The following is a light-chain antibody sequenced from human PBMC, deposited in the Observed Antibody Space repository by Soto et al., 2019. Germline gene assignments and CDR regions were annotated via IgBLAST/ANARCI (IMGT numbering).Light chain of an antibody. Sequence: IHMTQLPSSLSAYVGDRVNITFQASQNINNYLNWYQQKPGRAPKLLIYDASNLEAGVPSRFRGSGSGTDFTFTISRLQPEDIATYYCQQYENLPTFGHGTRLEIK. J-gene: IGKJ5*01. CDR2: DAS. CDR3: QQYENLPT. CDR1: QNINNY. V-gene: IGKV1-33*01.